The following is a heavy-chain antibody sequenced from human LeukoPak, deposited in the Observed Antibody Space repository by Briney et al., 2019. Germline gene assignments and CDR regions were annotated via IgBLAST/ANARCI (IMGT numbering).Heavy chain of an antibody. V-gene: IGHV5-51*01. D-gene: IGHD6-13*01. CDR2: IYPGDSDT. J-gene: IGHJ3*02. Sequence: GESLKISCKGSGYIFSTYWIGWVRQMPGKGLEWMGIIYPGDSDTRYSPSFQGQVTISADKSISTAHLQWSSLKASDTAMYYCARTMGSWYTDAFDIWGQGTMVTVSS. CDR1: GYIFSTYW. CDR3: ARTMGSWYTDAFDI.